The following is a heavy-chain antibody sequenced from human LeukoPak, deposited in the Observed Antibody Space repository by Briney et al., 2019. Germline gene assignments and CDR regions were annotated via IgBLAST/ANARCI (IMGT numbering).Heavy chain of an antibody. CDR3: AGGGRLVDTWEWLLLFPFDY. Sequence: SSETLSLTCTVSGGSISSGGYYWSWIRQHAGKGLEWIGYIYYSGSTYYNPSLKSRVTISVDTSKNQFSLKLSSVTAADTAVYYCAGGGRLVDTWEWLLLFPFDYWGQGTLVTVSS. CDR1: GGSISSGGYY. CDR2: IYYSGST. V-gene: IGHV4-31*03. J-gene: IGHJ4*02. D-gene: IGHD3-22*01.